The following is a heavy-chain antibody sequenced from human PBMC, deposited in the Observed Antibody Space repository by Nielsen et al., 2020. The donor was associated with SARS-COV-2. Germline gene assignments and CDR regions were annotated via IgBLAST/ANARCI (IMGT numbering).Heavy chain of an antibody. Sequence: GGSLRLSCAASGFTFSSYGMHWVRQAPGKGLEWVAVISYDGSNKYYADSVKGRFTISRDNSKNTLYLQMNSLRAEDTAVYYCAKQGANIYSSSSLKETLLHYYYGMDVWGQGTTVTVSS. CDR2: ISYDGSNK. CDR3: AKQGANIYSSSSLKETLLHYYYGMDV. J-gene: IGHJ6*02. CDR1: GFTFSSYG. D-gene: IGHD6-13*01. V-gene: IGHV3-30*18.